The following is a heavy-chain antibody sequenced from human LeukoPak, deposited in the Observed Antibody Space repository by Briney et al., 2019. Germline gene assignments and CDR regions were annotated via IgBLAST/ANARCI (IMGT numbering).Heavy chain of an antibody. CDR1: GFTFSGYN. V-gene: IGHV3-48*02. D-gene: IGHD6-25*01. Sequence: GGSLRLSCAASGFTFSGYNMNWVRQAPGKGLEWVSYISGSTNTMYYADSVEGRFTISRDNAKNSLSLQMNSLRDEDTAVYYCARGLITATTQALDYWGQGTLVTVSS. CDR3: ARGLITATTQALDY. J-gene: IGHJ4*02. CDR2: ISGSTNTM.